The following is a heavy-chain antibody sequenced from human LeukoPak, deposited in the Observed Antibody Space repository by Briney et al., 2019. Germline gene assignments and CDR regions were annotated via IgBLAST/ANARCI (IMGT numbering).Heavy chain of an antibody. CDR2: ISNSGNSR. Sequence: GGSLRLSCAASGFTFSDYSMNWIRQAPGKGLEWVSYISNSGNSRYYADSVKGRFTISRDNANNSLYLQMSSLRVEDTAVYYCARELPDPLNYGDYSFDYWGQGTLVTVSA. V-gene: IGHV3-48*04. CDR3: ARELPDPLNYGDYSFDY. D-gene: IGHD4-17*01. CDR1: GFTFSDYS. J-gene: IGHJ4*02.